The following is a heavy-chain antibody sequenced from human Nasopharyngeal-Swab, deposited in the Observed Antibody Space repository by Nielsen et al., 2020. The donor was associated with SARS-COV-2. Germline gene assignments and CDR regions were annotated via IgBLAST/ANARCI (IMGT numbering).Heavy chain of an antibody. J-gene: IGHJ4*02. CDR3: ARDLALRWPLYFDY. CDR1: GFTFSSYA. CDR2: ISYDGSNK. D-gene: IGHD4-23*01. V-gene: IGHV3-30*04. Sequence: GESLKISCAASGFTFSSYAMHWVRQAPGKGLEWVAVISYDGSNKYYADSVKGRFTISRDNSKNTLYLQMNSLRAVDTAVYYCARDLALRWPLYFDYWGQGTLVTVSS.